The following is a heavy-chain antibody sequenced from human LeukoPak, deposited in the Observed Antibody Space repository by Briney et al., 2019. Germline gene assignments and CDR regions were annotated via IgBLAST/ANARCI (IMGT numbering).Heavy chain of an antibody. CDR2: ISYSGST. Sequence: SQTLSLTCSVSGGSISTSNYYWNWIRQPPGKGLEWIGRISYSGSTYYTPSLRTRIPISVDTSKNQFSLELRSLIAADTAVYYCARRAIPGEGAFDPWGQGTLVTVSS. D-gene: IGHD2-2*01. V-gene: IGHV4-39*01. CDR1: GGSISTSNYY. CDR3: ARRAIPGEGAFDP. J-gene: IGHJ5*02.